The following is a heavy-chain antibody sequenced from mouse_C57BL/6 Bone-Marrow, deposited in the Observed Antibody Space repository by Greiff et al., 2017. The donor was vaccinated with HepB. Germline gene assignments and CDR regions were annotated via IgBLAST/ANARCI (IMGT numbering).Heavy chain of an antibody. V-gene: IGHV1-82*01. CDR2: IYPGDGDT. J-gene: IGHJ4*01. CDR3: ARRELRSAMDY. D-gene: IGHD6-1*01. Sequence: QVQLQQSGPELVKPGASVKISCKASGYAFSSSWMNWVKQRPGKGLEWIGRIYPGDGDTNYNGKFKGKATLTADKSSSTAYMQLSSLTSEDSAVYFCARRELRSAMDYWGQGTSVTVSS. CDR1: GYAFSSSW.